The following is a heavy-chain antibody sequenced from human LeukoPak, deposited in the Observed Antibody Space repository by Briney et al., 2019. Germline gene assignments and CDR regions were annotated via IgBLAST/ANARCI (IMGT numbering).Heavy chain of an antibody. Sequence: GGSLRLSCAASGFTFSSYAMSWVRQAPGKGLEWVSAISGSGGGTYYADSVKGRFTISRDNSKNTLYLQMNSLRAEDTAVYYCAKRAEDSSGYYLYYFDYWGQGTLVTVSS. D-gene: IGHD3-22*01. J-gene: IGHJ4*02. CDR3: AKRAEDSSGYYLYYFDY. CDR2: ISGSGGGT. V-gene: IGHV3-23*01. CDR1: GFTFSSYA.